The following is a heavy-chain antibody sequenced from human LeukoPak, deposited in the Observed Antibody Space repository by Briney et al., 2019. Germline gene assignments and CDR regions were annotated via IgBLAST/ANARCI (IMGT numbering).Heavy chain of an antibody. CDR3: AKEVVAARRYYYYGMDV. J-gene: IGHJ6*02. CDR2: FSGSGGST. CDR1: GFTFSSYA. V-gene: IGHV3-23*01. Sequence: PGASLRLSCAASGFTFSSYAMSWVRQAPGKGLEWVSAFSGSGGSTYYADSVKGRFTISRDNSKNTLYLQMNSLRAEDTAVYYCAKEVVAARRYYYYGMDVWGQGTTVTVSS. D-gene: IGHD6-6*01.